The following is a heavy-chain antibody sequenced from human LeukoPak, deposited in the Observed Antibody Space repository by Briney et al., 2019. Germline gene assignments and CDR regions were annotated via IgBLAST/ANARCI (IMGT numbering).Heavy chain of an antibody. V-gene: IGHV3-7*03. CDR3: ARGWDMDV. CDR2: IKPDGSEK. J-gene: IGHJ6*02. Sequence: GGSLRLSCAASGFTFSTYSMNWVRQAPGKGLEWVANIKPDGSEKYYVDSVKGRFTISRDDAKNSVCLQMNSLRAEDTAVYYCARGWDMDVWGQGTTVTVSS. CDR1: GFTFSTYS. D-gene: IGHD1-26*01.